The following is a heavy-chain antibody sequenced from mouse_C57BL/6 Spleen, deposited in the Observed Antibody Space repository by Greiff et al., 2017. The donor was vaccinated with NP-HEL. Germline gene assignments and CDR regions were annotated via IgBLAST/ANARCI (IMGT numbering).Heavy chain of an antibody. Sequence: QVQLQQPGAELVKPGASVKMSCKASGYTFTSYWITWVKQRPGQGLEWIGDIYPGSGSTNYNEKFKSKATLTVDTSSSTAYMQLSSLTSEDSAVYYCARSGAYYGSKADYWGQGTSVTVSS. CDR3: ARSGAYYGSKADY. J-gene: IGHJ4*01. CDR1: GYTFTSYW. D-gene: IGHD1-1*01. V-gene: IGHV1-55*01. CDR2: IYPGSGST.